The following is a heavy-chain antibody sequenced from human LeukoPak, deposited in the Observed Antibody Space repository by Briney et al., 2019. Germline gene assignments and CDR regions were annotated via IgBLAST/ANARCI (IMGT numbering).Heavy chain of an antibody. CDR1: GYIFSELS. CDR2: FNPEDGET. Sequence: ASVKVSCKVSGYIFSELSMHWVRQAPGQGLEWMGGFNPEDGETFYAQKFQGRVNMTEDTSTDTAYMELSSLSYDDTAVYYCATDGAGDYLNHWGQGTLVTVSS. J-gene: IGHJ4*02. V-gene: IGHV1-24*01. D-gene: IGHD4-17*01. CDR3: ATDGAGDYLNH.